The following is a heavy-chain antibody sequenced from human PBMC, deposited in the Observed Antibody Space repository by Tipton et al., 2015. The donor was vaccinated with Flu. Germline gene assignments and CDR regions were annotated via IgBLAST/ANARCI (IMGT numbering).Heavy chain of an antibody. CDR1: GDSIRSSNYY. CDR2: TSHSGTT. D-gene: IGHD4-11*01. CDR3: ARRYYSNYVSEPKKCFDP. J-gene: IGHJ5*02. Sequence: TLSLTCGVSGDSIRSSNYYWGWIRQPPGKGLEWIGNTSHSGTTYHNPSLKSRVTISIDTSKNQFSLKLSSVTAADTAVYYCARRYYSNYVSEPKKCFDPWGQGALVTLSS. V-gene: IGHV4-38-2*01.